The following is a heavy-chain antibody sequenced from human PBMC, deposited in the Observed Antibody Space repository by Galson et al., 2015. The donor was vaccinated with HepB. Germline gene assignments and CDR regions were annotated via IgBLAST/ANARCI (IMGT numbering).Heavy chain of an antibody. CDR2: INSDGSST. CDR3: ARTVFSCSSTSCPEVPDAFDI. J-gene: IGHJ3*02. Sequence: SLRLSCAASGFTFSSYWMHWVRQAPGKGLVWVSRINSDGSSTSYADSVKGRFTISRDNAKNTLYLQMNSLRAEDTAVYYCARTVFSCSSTSCPEVPDAFDIWGQGTMVTVSS. CDR1: GFTFSSYW. V-gene: IGHV3-74*01. D-gene: IGHD2-2*01.